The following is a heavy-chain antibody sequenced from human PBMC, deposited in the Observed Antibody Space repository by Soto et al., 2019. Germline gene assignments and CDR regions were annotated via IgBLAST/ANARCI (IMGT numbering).Heavy chain of an antibody. D-gene: IGHD6-13*01. V-gene: IGHV1-18*01. CDR3: ARSSSWPYYRMDV. CDR2: ISAYNGNT. J-gene: IGHJ6*02. CDR1: GYTFTSYG. Sequence: QVQLVQSGAEVKKPGASVKVSCKASGYTFTSYGIRWVRQPPGQGLEWMGWISAYNGNTNYAQKVKGRVTMTTDKSTSTAYIELRSLRSDDTAVYYCARSSSWPYYRMDVWGQVTTVTVSS.